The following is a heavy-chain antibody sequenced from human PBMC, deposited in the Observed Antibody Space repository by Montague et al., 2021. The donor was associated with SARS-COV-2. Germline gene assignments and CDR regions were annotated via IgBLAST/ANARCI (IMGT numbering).Heavy chain of an antibody. Sequence: CAISGDSVAEHSPTSEEDTHSPPSGFEFLCRLLHKTKWYNDYALSFRGRVTINPDTSKNQFSLQLNSVTPEDTAIYYCTSGREGNYNVMDVWGQGTTVNVSS. D-gene: IGHD1-1*01. V-gene: IGHV6-1*01. J-gene: IGHJ6*02. CDR1: GDSVAEHSPT. CDR2: LLHKTKWYN. CDR3: TSGREGNYNVMDV.